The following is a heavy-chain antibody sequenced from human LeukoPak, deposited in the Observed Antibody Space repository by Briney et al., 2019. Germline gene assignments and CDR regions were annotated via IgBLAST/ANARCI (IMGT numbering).Heavy chain of an antibody. Sequence: GGSLRLSCAASGFTFSSYSMNWVRQAPGKGLEWVSSISGSSSYIYYADSVKGRFTISRDNAKNSLYLQMNSLRTEDTAVYYCTTDEDIGWYSSVGTWGQGTLVTVSS. J-gene: IGHJ5*02. D-gene: IGHD6-19*01. V-gene: IGHV3-21*03. CDR3: TTDEDIGWYSSVGT. CDR2: ISGSSSYI. CDR1: GFTFSSYS.